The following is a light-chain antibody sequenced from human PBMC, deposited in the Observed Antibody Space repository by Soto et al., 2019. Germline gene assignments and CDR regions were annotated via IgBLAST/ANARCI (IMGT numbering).Light chain of an antibody. Sequence: DVQLTQSPSSLSASVGDRVTIACRASQTIGTSLNWYQHRPGRAPKLLMYAVSSLQSGVPSRFSGSGSGTDFTLTISSLHPEDFATYYCQQTFFHPLTFGGGNTVDIK. V-gene: IGKV1-39*01. CDR2: AVS. J-gene: IGKJ4*01. CDR1: QTIGTS. CDR3: QQTFFHPLT.